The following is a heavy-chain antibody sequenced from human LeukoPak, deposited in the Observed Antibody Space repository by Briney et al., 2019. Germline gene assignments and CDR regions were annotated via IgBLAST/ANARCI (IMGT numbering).Heavy chain of an antibody. Sequence: GGSVKVSCKASGYTFTSYGISWVRQAPGQGLEWMGWISAYNGNTNYAQKLQGRVTMTTDTSTSTAYMELRSLRSDDTAVYYCARGHIVVVPAALDYWGQGTLVTVSS. D-gene: IGHD2-2*01. V-gene: IGHV1-18*01. CDR1: GYTFTSYG. J-gene: IGHJ4*02. CDR3: ARGHIVVVPAALDY. CDR2: ISAYNGNT.